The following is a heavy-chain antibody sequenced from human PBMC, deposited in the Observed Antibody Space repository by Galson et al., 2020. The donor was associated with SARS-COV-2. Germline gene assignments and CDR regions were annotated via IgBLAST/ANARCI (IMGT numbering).Heavy chain of an antibody. D-gene: IGHD2-21*01. J-gene: IGHJ4*02. Sequence: GGSLRLSCAASGFTFSDYWMHWDRQAPGKRPMWISRINTDWSITTNADSVRGRFTVSRDNAKNTVYLQMNSLRVDVAAVYYCARDPKHQGGVYGGRGTMVTGS. CDR2: INTDWSIT. V-gene: IGHV3-74*03. CDR3: ARDPKHQGGVY. CDR1: GFTFSDYW.